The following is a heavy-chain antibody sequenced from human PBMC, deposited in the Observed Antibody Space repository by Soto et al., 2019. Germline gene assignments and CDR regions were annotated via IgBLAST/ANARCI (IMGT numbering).Heavy chain of an antibody. CDR1: QFTFGGLG. Sequence: VLLLESGGGFVQPGGSVRLPCAAPQFTFGGLGLSWVRQSPGRGLEWVATISRDEDNTHYADSVNGRFTISKDRSTNTLHLHMASLRAEDTAMYYCMSWMSAHFDYWGRGTLVTVSS. CDR3: MSWMSAHFDY. V-gene: IGHV3-23*01. J-gene: IGHJ4*02. CDR2: ISRDEDNT. D-gene: IGHD2-2*03.